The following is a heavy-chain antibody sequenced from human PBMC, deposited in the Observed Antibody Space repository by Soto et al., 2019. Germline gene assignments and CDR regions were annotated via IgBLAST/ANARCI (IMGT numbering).Heavy chain of an antibody. Sequence: PGESLKISCKGSGYSFASYWISWVRQMPGKGLEWMGRIDPSDSYTNYSPSFQGHVTISADKSISTAYLQWSSLKASDTAMYYCARHSSPYYYDSSGYYQYYFDYWGQGTLVTVSS. D-gene: IGHD3-22*01. J-gene: IGHJ4*02. CDR1: GYSFASYW. V-gene: IGHV5-10-1*01. CDR2: IDPSDSYT. CDR3: ARHSSPYYYDSSGYYQYYFDY.